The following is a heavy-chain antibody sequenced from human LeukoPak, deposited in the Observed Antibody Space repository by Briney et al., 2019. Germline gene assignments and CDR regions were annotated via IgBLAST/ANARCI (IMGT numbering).Heavy chain of an antibody. CDR2: IYYSGST. J-gene: IGHJ6*03. CDR1: GGSISSSSYY. CDR3: ASGYSSSWYWYYMDV. V-gene: IGHV4-39*07. D-gene: IGHD6-13*01. Sequence: KPSETLSLTCTVSGGSISSSSYYWGWIRQPPGKGLEWIGSIYYSGSTYYNPSLKSRVTISVDTSKNQFSLKLSSVTAADTAVYYCASGYSSSWYWYYMDVWGKGTTVTVSS.